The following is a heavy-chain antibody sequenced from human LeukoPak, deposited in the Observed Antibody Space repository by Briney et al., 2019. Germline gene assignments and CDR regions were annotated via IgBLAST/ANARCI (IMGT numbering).Heavy chain of an antibody. V-gene: IGHV4-34*01. CDR2: INRSGST. J-gene: IGHJ4*02. Sequence: SETLSLTCAVYGGSFSGYYWSWIRQPPGKGLEWIGEINRSGSTNYNPSLKSRVTISVDTSKNQFSLKLSSVTAADTAVYYCARAHSIRSVVIISRFDYWGQGTLVTVSS. CDR1: GGSFSGYY. CDR3: ARAHSIRSVVIISRFDY. D-gene: IGHD3-3*01.